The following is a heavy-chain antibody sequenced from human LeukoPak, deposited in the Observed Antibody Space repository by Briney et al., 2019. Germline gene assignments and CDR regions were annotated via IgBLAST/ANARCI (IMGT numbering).Heavy chain of an antibody. Sequence: EESLKISCKGSGYIFTSYWIGWVRQMPGKGLEWMGIIYPGDSDTRYSPSFQGQVTISADKSISTAYLQWSSLKASDTAMYYCARGTRTGSYSIGWYYWGQGTLVTVSS. CDR3: ARGTRTGSYSIGWYY. J-gene: IGHJ4*02. CDR1: GYIFTSYW. V-gene: IGHV5-51*01. D-gene: IGHD6-19*01. CDR2: IYPGDSDT.